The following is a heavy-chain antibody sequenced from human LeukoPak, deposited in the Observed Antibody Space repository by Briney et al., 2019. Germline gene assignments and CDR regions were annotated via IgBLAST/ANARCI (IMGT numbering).Heavy chain of an antibody. CDR2: ITGSGGNT. Sequence: GTSLRLSCAASGFTFSNYAMSWVRQAPGKGLEWVSAITGSGGNTYYADSVKGRFTISRDNSKNTVFLQMNSLRAEDTAVYYCAKWGDYDVLTGYYVSDYWGQGTLVTVSS. J-gene: IGHJ4*02. CDR3: AKWGDYDVLTGYYVSDY. V-gene: IGHV3-23*01. D-gene: IGHD3-9*01. CDR1: GFTFSNYA.